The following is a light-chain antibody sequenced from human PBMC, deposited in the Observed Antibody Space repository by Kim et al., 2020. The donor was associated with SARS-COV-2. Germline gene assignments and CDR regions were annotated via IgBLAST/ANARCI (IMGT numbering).Light chain of an antibody. CDR1: QSVSSTY. V-gene: IGKV3-20*01. CDR2: GAS. J-gene: IGKJ1*01. Sequence: EIVLTQSPVTLSLSPGERAALSCRASQSVSSTYLAWYQQKPGQAPRLLIYGASSRAAGIPDRFSGSGSGTDFTLIISRLEPEDLAVYYCQRYGSSLWTFGQGTKVDIK. CDR3: QRYGSSLWT.